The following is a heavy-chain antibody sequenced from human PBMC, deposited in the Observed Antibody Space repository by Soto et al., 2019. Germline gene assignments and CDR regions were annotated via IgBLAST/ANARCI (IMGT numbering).Heavy chain of an antibody. J-gene: IGHJ4*02. CDR3: ARETITGRFDY. CDR1: GWPFSGYY. CDR2: INHSGST. V-gene: IGHV4-34*01. D-gene: IGHD2-8*02. Sequence: SDTLSLTFAVYGWPFSGYYWTWIRQRPGTGLEWIGEINHSGSTNYNPSLKSRVTISVDTSKNQFSLKLTSVTAADTAVYYCARETITGRFDYWGQGTLVTVSS.